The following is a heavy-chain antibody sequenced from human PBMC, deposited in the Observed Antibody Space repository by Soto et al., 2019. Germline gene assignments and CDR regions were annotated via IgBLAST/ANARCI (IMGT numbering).Heavy chain of an antibody. Sequence: GGSLRLSCAASGFTVSNNYMSWVRQAPGKGLEWVSVIYSGGSTYYAGSVKGRFTISRDNSKNTLYLQINSLRAEDTAVYYCAKAQDYYFDSGTYNWFDPWGHGTLVTVSS. CDR2: IYSGGST. CDR3: AKAQDYYFDSGTYNWFDP. D-gene: IGHD3-22*01. V-gene: IGHV3-66*01. CDR1: GFTVSNNY. J-gene: IGHJ5*02.